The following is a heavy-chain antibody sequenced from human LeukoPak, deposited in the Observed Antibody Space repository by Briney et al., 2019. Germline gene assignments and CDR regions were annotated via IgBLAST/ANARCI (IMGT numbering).Heavy chain of an antibody. Sequence: PSETLSLTCAVYGGSFGGYYWSWIRQPPGKGLEWIGEINHSGSTNYNPSLKSRVTISVDTSKNQFSLKLSSVTAADTAVYYCARVLPRGYYDSSGYCDYWGQGTLVTVSS. CDR1: GGSFGGYY. V-gene: IGHV4-34*01. D-gene: IGHD3-22*01. CDR3: ARVLPRGYYDSSGYCDY. CDR2: INHSGST. J-gene: IGHJ4*02.